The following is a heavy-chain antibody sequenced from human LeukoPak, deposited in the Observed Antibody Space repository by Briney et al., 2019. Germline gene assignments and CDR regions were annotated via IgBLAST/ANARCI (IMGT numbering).Heavy chain of an antibody. CDR3: ARGIEGHREGVKWFDP. J-gene: IGHJ5*02. V-gene: IGHV4-34*01. CDR1: GGSFSGYY. Sequence: PSETLSLTCAVYGGSFSGYYWSWIRQPPGKGLEWIGEMNHNGSTNYNPSLKSRGTISVDTSKNQFSLKLSSVTAADTAVYYCARGIEGHREGVKWFDPWGQGTLVTV. CDR2: MNHNGST.